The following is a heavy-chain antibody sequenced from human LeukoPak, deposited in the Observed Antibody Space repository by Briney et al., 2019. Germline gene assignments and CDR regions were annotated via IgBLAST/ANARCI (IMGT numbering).Heavy chain of an antibody. CDR1: GGSISSDY. CDR2: INASGST. D-gene: IGHD3-10*01. Sequence: SETLSLTCSVSGGSISSDYWSWIRQPAGKGLEWIGRINASGSTRYNPSLKSRVTMSADTSKNQFTLKMNSVTAADTAVYYCARIPVLLWFGESTSAHFDYWGQGTLVTVSS. V-gene: IGHV4-4*07. CDR3: ARIPVLLWFGESTSAHFDY. J-gene: IGHJ4*02.